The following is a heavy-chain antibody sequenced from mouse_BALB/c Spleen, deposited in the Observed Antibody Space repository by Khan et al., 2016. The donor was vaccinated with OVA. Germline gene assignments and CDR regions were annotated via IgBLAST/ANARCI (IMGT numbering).Heavy chain of an antibody. Sequence: VQLQESGAELVRPGVSVKISCRASGYTFTDYAMHWVKQRHAKSLEWIGVISTNYGAADYNQKFQGKASMTVDRSSSTVYMELARLTSEYSAIYYCVRGGKFAYWGQGTLVTVSA. V-gene: IGHV1S137*01. J-gene: IGHJ3*01. CDR1: GYTFTDYA. D-gene: IGHD1-1*02. CDR2: ISTNYGAA. CDR3: VRGGKFAY.